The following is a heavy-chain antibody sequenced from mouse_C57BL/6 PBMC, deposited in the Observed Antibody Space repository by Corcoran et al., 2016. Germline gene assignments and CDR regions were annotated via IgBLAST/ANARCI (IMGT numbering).Heavy chain of an antibody. J-gene: IGHJ2*01. CDR3: AREITTVVVDY. V-gene: IGHV1-85*01. Sequence: QVQLQQSGPELVKPVASVKLSCKASGYTFTRYDINWVKQRPGQGLEWIGLLYPGDGSTKYNEKFMGKATLTVDTSSSTAYMELNILTSEDSAVYFGAREITTVVVDYWGQGTTLTVSS. CDR2: LYPGDGST. D-gene: IGHD1-1*01. CDR1: GYTFTRYD.